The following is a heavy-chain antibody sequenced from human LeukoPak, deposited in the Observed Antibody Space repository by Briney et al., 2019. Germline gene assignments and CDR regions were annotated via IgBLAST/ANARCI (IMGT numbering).Heavy chain of an antibody. CDR1: GFTFGGYS. D-gene: IGHD6-19*01. CDR3: TTEPGIAVAGTEDWFDP. J-gene: IGHJ5*02. V-gene: IGHV3-7*03. CDR2: INLDGSDR. Sequence: PGGSLRLSCAASGFTFGGYSMTWVRQAPGKGLEWVANINLDGSDRFYVGFVRGRFTISRDNADNSLYLQMNSLKTEDTAVYYCTTEPGIAVAGTEDWFDPWGQGTLVTVSS.